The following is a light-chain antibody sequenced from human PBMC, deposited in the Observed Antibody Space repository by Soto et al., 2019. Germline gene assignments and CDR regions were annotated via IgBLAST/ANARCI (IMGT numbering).Light chain of an antibody. J-gene: IGLJ1*01. CDR2: SND. CDR3: AAWDASLKSYF. CDR1: SYNVGENT. Sequence: QSVLTQPPSASGTPGQRVTISCSGSSYNVGENTVDWYQHLPGAAPRLLIYSNDQRPSGVPDQFSGSKSGTSASLAIIGLQVGDEGDYYWAAWDASLKSYFFGTGTK. V-gene: IGLV1-44*01.